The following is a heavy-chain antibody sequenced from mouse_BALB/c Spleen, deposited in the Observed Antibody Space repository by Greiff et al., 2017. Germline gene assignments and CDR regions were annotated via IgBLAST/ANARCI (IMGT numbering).Heavy chain of an antibody. CDR2: IWAGGST. D-gene: IGHD1-1*01. J-gene: IGHJ4*01. CDR1: GFSLTSYG. CDR3: ARELRGAMDY. Sequence: QVQLQQSGPGLVAPAQSLSISCTASGFSLTSYGVHWVRQPPGKGLEWLGVIWAGGSTNYNSALMSRLSISKDNSKSQVFLKMNSLQTDDTAIYYCARELRGAMDYWGQGTSVTVSS. V-gene: IGHV2-9*02.